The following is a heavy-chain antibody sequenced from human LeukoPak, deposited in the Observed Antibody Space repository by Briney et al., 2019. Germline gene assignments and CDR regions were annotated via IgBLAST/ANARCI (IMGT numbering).Heavy chain of an antibody. Sequence: GGSLRLSCAASAFTLSDAWMTWVRQAPGKGREWVGRIKSKTGGGTTDYAAHVKGRLTISRDDSKNTLYLQMNSLKTEDTAVYYCTTARGSGPGYFHHWGQGTLVTVSS. J-gene: IGHJ1*01. V-gene: IGHV3-15*01. CDR1: AFTLSDAW. CDR2: IKSKTGGGTT. CDR3: TTARGSGPGYFHH. D-gene: IGHD6-19*01.